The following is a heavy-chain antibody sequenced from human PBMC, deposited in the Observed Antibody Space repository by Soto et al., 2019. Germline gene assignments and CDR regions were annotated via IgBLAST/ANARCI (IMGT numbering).Heavy chain of an antibody. D-gene: IGHD6-13*01. CDR1: GFSFSTYG. CDR3: SKDSSVVAAGSGGWFDP. J-gene: IGHJ5*02. Sequence: GGSLRLSCAASGFSFSTYGMHWVRQAPGKGLEWVATISYDGGNKFYADPAKGRFTISRDNSKNTLYLQMNSLRANDTAVYYCSKDSSVVAAGSGGWFDPWGQGTLVTVSS. V-gene: IGHV3-30*18. CDR2: ISYDGGNK.